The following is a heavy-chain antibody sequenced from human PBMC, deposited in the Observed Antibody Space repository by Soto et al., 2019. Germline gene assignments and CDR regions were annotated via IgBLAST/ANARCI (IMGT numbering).Heavy chain of an antibody. V-gene: IGHV1-3*01. D-gene: IGHD6-19*01. CDR2: INAGNGNT. CDR3: ARRGPVAGTVYNYFDY. Sequence: ASVKVSCKASGYTFTSYAMHWVRQTPGQRLEWMGWINAGNGNTKYSQKFQGRVTITRDTSASTAYMELSSLRSEDTAVYYCARRGPVAGTVYNYFDYWGQGTLVTVSS. CDR1: GYTFTSYA. J-gene: IGHJ4*02.